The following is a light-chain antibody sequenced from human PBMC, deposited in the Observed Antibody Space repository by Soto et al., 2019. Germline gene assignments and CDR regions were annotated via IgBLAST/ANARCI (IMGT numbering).Light chain of an antibody. CDR2: GAS. CDR1: QSVSSN. CDR3: QQYNNWPFT. J-gene: IGKJ3*01. V-gene: IGKV3-15*01. Sequence: EIVMTQSPATLSVSPGERATLSCRASQSVSSNLAWYQQKPGQAPRLIISGASTRATGIPARFSGSGSGTEFTLTISSLQSEDFAVYYCQQYNNWPFTFGPGTKVDIK.